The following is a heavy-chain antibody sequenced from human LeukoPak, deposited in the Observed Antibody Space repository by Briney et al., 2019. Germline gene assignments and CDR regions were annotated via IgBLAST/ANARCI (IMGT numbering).Heavy chain of an antibody. CDR3: ARSYYGSGSHYFSSGLKWNWFDP. CDR2: IYPGDSDT. J-gene: IGHJ5*02. D-gene: IGHD3-10*01. V-gene: IGHV5-51*01. CDR1: GYNFTNYW. Sequence: GEPLKISCKASGYNFTNYWSGWVRQLPGKGLEWMGIIYPGDSDTSNSPCFQGQVTISVDKSISTAYLQWSSLKASDSAIYYCARSYYGSGSHYFSSGLKWNWFDPWGQGTLVIVSS.